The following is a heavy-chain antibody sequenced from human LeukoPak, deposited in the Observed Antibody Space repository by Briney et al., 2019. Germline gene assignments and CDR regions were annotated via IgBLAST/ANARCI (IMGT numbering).Heavy chain of an antibody. CDR3: AREPGFDSSGYLNWFDP. D-gene: IGHD3-22*01. V-gene: IGHV4-59*01. Sequence: SETLSLTCSVSGGSINSDYWSWIRQPPGKGLEWIGYMYYTGSTKYNPSLKSRVTISVDTSKNQLSLKLSSVTAADTAVYYCAREPGFDSSGYLNWFDPWGQGTLVTVSS. CDR2: MYYTGST. J-gene: IGHJ5*02. CDR1: GGSINSDY.